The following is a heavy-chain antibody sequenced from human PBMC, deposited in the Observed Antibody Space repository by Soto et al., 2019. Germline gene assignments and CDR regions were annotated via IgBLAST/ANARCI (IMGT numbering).Heavy chain of an antibody. V-gene: IGHV3-21*01. CDR3: ARDQVPGLYAFDI. Sequence: EVQVVESGGGLVKPGGSLRLSCAASGFTFSSYSMNWVRQAPGKGLEWVSSISRSAGNTYYADSVKGRFTISRDNAKNSMYLQMNSLSAEDTAVYYCARDQVPGLYAFDIWGQGTMVTVSS. CDR1: GFTFSSYS. CDR2: ISRSAGNT. J-gene: IGHJ3*02.